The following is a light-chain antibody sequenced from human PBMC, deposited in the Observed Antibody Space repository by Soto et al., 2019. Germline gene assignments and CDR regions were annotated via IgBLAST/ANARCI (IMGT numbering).Light chain of an antibody. V-gene: IGKV1-5*03. J-gene: IGKJ1*01. CDR1: QSISSW. Sequence: DIQIIQSPSTLSASVGDRVTVTCRASQSISSWLAWYQQKPGKAPKLLIYRASILESGVPSRFSGSGSGTELTLTISSLKPDDFATYYCQQYNSYSWTFGQGTKV. CDR3: QQYNSYSWT. CDR2: RAS.